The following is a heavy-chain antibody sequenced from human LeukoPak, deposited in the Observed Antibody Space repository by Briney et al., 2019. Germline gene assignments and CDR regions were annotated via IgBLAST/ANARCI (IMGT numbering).Heavy chain of an antibody. CDR2: ISSSSSYI. CDR3: ARVSYDSSGYYYGYYYYYMDV. D-gene: IGHD3-22*01. Sequence: PGGSLRLSCAASGFTFSSYSMNWVRQAPGKGLEWVSSISSSSSYIYYADSVKGRFTISRDNAKNSLYLQMNSLRAEDTAVYYCARVSYDSSGYYYGYYYYYMDVWGKGTTVTISS. CDR1: GFTFSSYS. J-gene: IGHJ6*03. V-gene: IGHV3-21*01.